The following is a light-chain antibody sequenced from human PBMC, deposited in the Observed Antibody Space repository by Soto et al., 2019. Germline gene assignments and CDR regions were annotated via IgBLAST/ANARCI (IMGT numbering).Light chain of an antibody. CDR3: QQRYALPIT. V-gene: IGKV3-11*01. Sequence: EIVLTQSPGTLSLSPGERATLSCRASQRINNNLDWYQQKPGQAPRLLIYDAFNRATGIPARFSGSGSATDFTLTISILEPEDFAVYYCQQRYALPITFGQGTRLDIK. CDR2: DAF. J-gene: IGKJ5*01. CDR1: QRINNN.